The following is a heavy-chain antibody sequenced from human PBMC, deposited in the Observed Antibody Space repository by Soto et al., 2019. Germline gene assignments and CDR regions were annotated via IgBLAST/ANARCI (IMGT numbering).Heavy chain of an antibody. D-gene: IGHD3-16*01. CDR3: ARGRAWGYYYHY. J-gene: IGHJ4*02. CDR2: INHSGST. Sequence: QVQLQQWGAGLLKPSETLSLTCAVYGGSFSGYYWSWIRQPPGKGLEWIGEINHSGSTNYNPSLKSRVTISVDTYKNQFSLKLSSVTAADTAVYYCARGRAWGYYYHYWGQGTLVTVSS. V-gene: IGHV4-34*01. CDR1: GGSFSGYY.